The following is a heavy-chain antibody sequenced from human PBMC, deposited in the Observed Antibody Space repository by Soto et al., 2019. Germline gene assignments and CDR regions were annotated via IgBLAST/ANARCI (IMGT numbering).Heavy chain of an antibody. J-gene: IGHJ5*02. Sequence: SETLSLTCTVSGGAVSSGTYYWSWIRQPPGKGLEWIGHIYFTGSTNYNPSLKSRVTMPLDTSRNQFSLKLSSVTAADTAVYYCTRGPPRVQWFDPWGLGTLVTVSS. CDR3: TRGPPRVQWFDP. V-gene: IGHV4-61*01. CDR1: GGAVSSGTYY. CDR2: IYFTGST.